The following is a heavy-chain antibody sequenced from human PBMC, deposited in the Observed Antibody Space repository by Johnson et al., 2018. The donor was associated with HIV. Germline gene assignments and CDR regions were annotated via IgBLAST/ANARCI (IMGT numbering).Heavy chain of an antibody. D-gene: IGHD3-22*01. CDR1: GFTFRTYG. CDR2: IRYDGSKR. Sequence: VQLVESGGGVVQPGGSLRLSCAASGFTFRTYGIHWVRQAPGKGLEWVAFIRYDGSKRYYADSVKGRFTISRDNSKNTLYLQMNSLRAEDTAVYYCAKPYYDSSGLDDAFDIWGQGTMVTVSS. J-gene: IGHJ3*02. V-gene: IGHV3-30*02. CDR3: AKPYYDSSGLDDAFDI.